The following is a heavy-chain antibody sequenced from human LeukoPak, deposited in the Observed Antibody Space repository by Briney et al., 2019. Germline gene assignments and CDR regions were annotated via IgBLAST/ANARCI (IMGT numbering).Heavy chain of an antibody. CDR3: ARPDPDAFDI. CDR1: TFSSYA. J-gene: IGHJ3*02. CDR2: IYYSGST. Sequence: TFSSYAMSWVRQAPGKGLEWIGSIYYSGSTYYNPSLKSRVTISVDTSKNQFSLKLSSVTAADTAVYYCARPDPDAFDIWGQGTMVTVSS. V-gene: IGHV4-39*01.